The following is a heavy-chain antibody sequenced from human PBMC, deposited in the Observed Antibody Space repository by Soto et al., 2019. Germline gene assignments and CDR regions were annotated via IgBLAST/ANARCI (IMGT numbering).Heavy chain of an antibody. D-gene: IGHD5-12*01. CDR1: GYTFTNYA. J-gene: IGHJ4*02. CDR3: ARVSGYYLPDY. V-gene: IGHV1-3*01. Sequence: QVQLVQSGAEAKKPGASVKVSCKASGYTFTNYATHWVRQAPGQRLEWMGWINAGNGNTKYSQKFQGRVTITRDTSASTAYMELSSLRSEDTAVYYCARVSGYYLPDYWGQGTLVTVSS. CDR2: INAGNGNT.